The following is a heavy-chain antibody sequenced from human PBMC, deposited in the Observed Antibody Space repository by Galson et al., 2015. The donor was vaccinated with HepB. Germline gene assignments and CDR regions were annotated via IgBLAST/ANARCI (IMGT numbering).Heavy chain of an antibody. CDR3: AMLYCSGGSCYSAVFDY. CDR2: IYYSGST. V-gene: IGHV4-59*01. D-gene: IGHD2-15*01. J-gene: IGHJ4*02. CDR1: GGSIRRYY. Sequence: LSLTCTFSGGSIRRYYWSLIRQSPGKGREWVGYIYYSGSTNYNPSLKSRVTISVDTSKNQFSLKLSSGTAADKAVGYCAMLYCSGGSCYSAVFDYWGQGTLVTVSS.